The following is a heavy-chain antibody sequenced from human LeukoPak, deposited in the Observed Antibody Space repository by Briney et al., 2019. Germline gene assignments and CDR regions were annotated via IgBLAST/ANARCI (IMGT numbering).Heavy chain of an antibody. CDR2: IYTSGST. Sequence: PSETLSLTCTVSGGSISSSSYYWSWIRQPAGKGLEWIGRIYTSGSTNYNPSLKSRVTMSVDTSKNQFSLKLSSVTAADTAVYYCARAGAVARDAFDIWGQGTMVTVSS. CDR3: ARAGAVARDAFDI. J-gene: IGHJ3*02. CDR1: GGSISSSSYY. D-gene: IGHD6-19*01. V-gene: IGHV4-61*02.